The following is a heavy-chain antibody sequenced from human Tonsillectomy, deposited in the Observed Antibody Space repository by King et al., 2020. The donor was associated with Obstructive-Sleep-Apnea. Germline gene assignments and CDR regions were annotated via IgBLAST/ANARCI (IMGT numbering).Heavy chain of an antibody. D-gene: IGHD1-20*01. CDR3: AKRYNWNEWVDY. Sequence: VQLVESGGGLVQPGGSLRFSCAASGVSFSSYAMSWVRQAPGKGLEWVSAISGSGVSTYYADSVKGRFTISRDNSKNTLYLQMNSLRAEDTAVYYCAKRYNWNEWVDYWGQGTLVTVSS. V-gene: IGHV3-23*04. CDR1: GVSFSSYA. J-gene: IGHJ4*02. CDR2: ISGSGVST.